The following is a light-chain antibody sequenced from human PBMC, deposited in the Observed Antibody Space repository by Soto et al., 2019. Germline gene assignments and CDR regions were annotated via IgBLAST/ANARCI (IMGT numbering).Light chain of an antibody. Sequence: EIVMTQSPATLSVSPGERATLSCRASQSVSSKLAWYQQKPGQAPRVLIYGASTRATGIPARFSGSGSGTEFTLTISSLQSEDFAVYYCQQYNDLPPTWAFGQGTNVDIK. CDR2: GAS. J-gene: IGKJ1*01. V-gene: IGKV3-15*01. CDR3: QQYNDLPPTWA. CDR1: QSVSSK.